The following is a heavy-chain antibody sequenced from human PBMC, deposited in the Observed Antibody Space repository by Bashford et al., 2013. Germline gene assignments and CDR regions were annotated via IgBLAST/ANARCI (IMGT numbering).Heavy chain of an antibody. CDR2: MNSNGGNT. J-gene: IGHJ3*02. CDR3: TRLGGSGIWYAFDI. CDR1: GYDFTSFD. D-gene: IGHD3-10*01. Sequence: VASVKVSCKASGYDFTSFDINWVRQAPGQGLEWMGWMNSNGGNTGYAEKFQGRVTMTRNTSSSTAYLELTNLGSEDTAVYYCTRLGGSGIWYAFDIWGPGTTVTVSS. V-gene: IGHV1-8*01.